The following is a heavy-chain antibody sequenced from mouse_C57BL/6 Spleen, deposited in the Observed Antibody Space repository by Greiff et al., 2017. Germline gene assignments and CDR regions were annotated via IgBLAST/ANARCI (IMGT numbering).Heavy chain of an antibody. CDR1: GYTFTSYW. V-gene: IGHV1-7*01. CDR3: ARSDGDTYYFDY. Sequence: VQLQQSGAELAKPGASVKLSCTASGYTFTSYWMHWVKQRPGQGLEWIGCINPGSGYTKYNQKFKDKATLTADKSSTTAYMQLSSLTYEDSAVYYFARSDGDTYYFDYWGQGTTLTVSS. CDR2: INPGSGYT. J-gene: IGHJ2*01. D-gene: IGHD2-13*01.